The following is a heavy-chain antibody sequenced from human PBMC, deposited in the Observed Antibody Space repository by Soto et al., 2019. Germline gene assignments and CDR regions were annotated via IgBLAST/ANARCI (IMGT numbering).Heavy chain of an antibody. CDR1: GYTFTSYG. J-gene: IGHJ6*02. D-gene: IGHD2-8*01. V-gene: IGHV1-18*01. CDR3: ARGGKYCTNSVGSLDGMGV. CDR2: ISAYNGNT. Sequence: QVQLVQSGAEVKKPGASVKVSCKASGYTFTSYGISWVRQAPGQGLEWMGWISAYNGNTNYAQKFQVRGTMTTATSTSTAYMELRSLRSDDTAVYYCARGGKYCTNSVGSLDGMGVWGQWTTVTVSS.